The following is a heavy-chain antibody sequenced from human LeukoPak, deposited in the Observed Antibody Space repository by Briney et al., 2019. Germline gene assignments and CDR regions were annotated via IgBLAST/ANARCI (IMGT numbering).Heavy chain of an antibody. CDR3: ARSGGWRDAFDF. Sequence: SETLSLTCSVSGGSISISGFYWNWIRQLPGKGLEWIGYTYNSGNTYYNPSFGSRVTISTDTSVNQFFLKSHSVTAADTAVYYCARSGGWRDAFDFWGRGTMVTVSS. V-gene: IGHV4-31*03. CDR1: GGSISISGFY. CDR2: TYNSGNT. J-gene: IGHJ3*01. D-gene: IGHD6-19*01.